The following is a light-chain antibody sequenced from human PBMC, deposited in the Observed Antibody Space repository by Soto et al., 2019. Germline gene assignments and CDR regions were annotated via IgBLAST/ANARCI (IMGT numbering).Light chain of an antibody. CDR2: GAS. J-gene: IGKJ3*01. Sequence: IQLTQSPSSLSASVGDRVTITCRASQGIINYLAWYQQKPGKAPKLLIYGASTLQSGVPSRFGGSGSGTDFTLTVSSLQTEDFATYYCQQRFMYPPTFGPGTKVDI. CDR3: QQRFMYPPT. V-gene: IGKV1-9*01. CDR1: QGIINY.